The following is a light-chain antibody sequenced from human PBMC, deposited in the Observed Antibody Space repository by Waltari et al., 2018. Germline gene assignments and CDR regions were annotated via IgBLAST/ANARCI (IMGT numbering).Light chain of an antibody. V-gene: IGKV4-1*01. CDR3: QQYYKTPRT. CDR2: WAA. Sequence: DIVMTQTPDSLAVSLGERATINCKASQSVLYASNNKNYFAWYQQKSGQPPKLLIYWAASRDSGVPDRFSGSGSRTNLTLTINSVQAEDVATYYCQQYYKTPRTFGQGTRIQIK. CDR1: QSVLYASNNKNY. J-gene: IGKJ1*01.